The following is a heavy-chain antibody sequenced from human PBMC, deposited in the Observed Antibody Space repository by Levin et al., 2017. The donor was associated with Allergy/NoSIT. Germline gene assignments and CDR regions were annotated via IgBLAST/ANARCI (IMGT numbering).Heavy chain of an antibody. D-gene: IGHD6-19*01. J-gene: IGHJ4*02. Sequence: SYADSVQGRFTISRDNAQNTLYLQMNSLRHEDTAVYYCARDPEGSGWSEVDYWGQGSQVTVSS. V-gene: IGHV3-74*01. CDR3: ARDPEGSGWSEVDY.